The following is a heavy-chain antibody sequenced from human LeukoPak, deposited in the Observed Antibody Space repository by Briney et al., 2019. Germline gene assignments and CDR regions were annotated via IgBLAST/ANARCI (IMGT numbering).Heavy chain of an antibody. CDR2: IIPIFGTA. CDR3: GRLGPERFDP. CDR1: GGTFSSYA. D-gene: IGHD5-24*01. V-gene: IGHV1-69*13. J-gene: IGHJ5*02. Sequence: ASVKVSCKASGGTFSSYAISWVRQAPGQGLEWMGGIIPIFGTANYAQKFQGRVTITADESTSTAYMELSSLRSEDTAVYYCGRLGPERFDPWGQGTLVTVSS.